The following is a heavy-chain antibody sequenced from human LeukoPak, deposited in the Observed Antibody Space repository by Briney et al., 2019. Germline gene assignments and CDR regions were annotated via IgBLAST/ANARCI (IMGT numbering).Heavy chain of an antibody. V-gene: IGHV4-59*08. Sequence: SETLSLTCTVSGGSISSYYWSWIRQPPGKGLEWIGYIYYSGSTNYNPSLRSRVTISVDTSENQFSLRLSSVTAADTAVYYCARQADTAMITGGFYFDYWGQGTLVTVSS. D-gene: IGHD5-18*01. CDR3: ARQADTAMITGGFYFDY. CDR2: IYYSGST. J-gene: IGHJ4*02. CDR1: GGSISSYY.